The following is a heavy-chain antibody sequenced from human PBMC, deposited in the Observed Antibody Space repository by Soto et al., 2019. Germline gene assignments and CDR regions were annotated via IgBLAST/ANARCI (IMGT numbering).Heavy chain of an antibody. V-gene: IGHV4-39*01. J-gene: IGHJ4*02. D-gene: IGHD6-13*01. CDR1: GGSISSSSYY. CDR2: IYYSGST. Sequence: SETLSLTCTVSGGSISSSSYYWGWIRQPPGKGLEWIGSIYYSGSTYYNPSLKSRVTISVDTSKNQFSLKLSSVTAADTAVYYCARQNARIAAAGTMDYWGQGTLVTVSS. CDR3: ARQNARIAAAGTMDY.